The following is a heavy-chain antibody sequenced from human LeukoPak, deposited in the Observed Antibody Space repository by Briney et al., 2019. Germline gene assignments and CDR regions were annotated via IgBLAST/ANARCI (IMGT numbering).Heavy chain of an antibody. CDR2: IYYSGST. Sequence: SETLSLTCTVSGGSISSYYWSWIRQPPGKGLEWIGYIYYSGSTNYNPSLKSRVAISVDTSKNQFSLKLSSVTAADTAVYYCARYYDSSGYDSIPPYNWFDPWGQGTLVTVSS. D-gene: IGHD3-22*01. CDR3: ARYYDSSGYDSIPPYNWFDP. CDR1: GGSISSYY. J-gene: IGHJ5*02. V-gene: IGHV4-59*01.